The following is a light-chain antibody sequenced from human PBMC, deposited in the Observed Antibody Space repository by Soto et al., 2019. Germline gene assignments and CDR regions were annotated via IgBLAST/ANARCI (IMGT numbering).Light chain of an antibody. CDR2: EVS. Sequence: QSVLTQPASVSGSPGQSITISCTGTSSDVGGYNYVSWYQQHPGKAPKLMIYEVSNRPSGVSNRFSGSKSGNTASLTISGLQAEDEADDYCSSYTSSSTPLYVFGTGTKVTVL. CDR3: SSYTSSSTPLYV. CDR1: SSDVGGYNY. J-gene: IGLJ1*01. V-gene: IGLV2-14*01.